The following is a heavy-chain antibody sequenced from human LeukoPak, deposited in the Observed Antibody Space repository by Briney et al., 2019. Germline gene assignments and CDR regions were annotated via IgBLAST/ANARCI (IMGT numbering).Heavy chain of an antibody. CDR1: GYTFTSYG. Sequence: GASVKVSCKASGYTFTSYGISWVRQAPGQGLEWMGWISAYNGNTNYAQKLQGRVTMTTDTSTSTAYMELRSLRSDDTAVYYCARGGLYDFQIFPPVNFDYWGQGTLVTVSS. V-gene: IGHV1-18*01. CDR2: ISAYNGNT. CDR3: ARGGLYDFQIFPPVNFDY. J-gene: IGHJ4*02. D-gene: IGHD5/OR15-5a*01.